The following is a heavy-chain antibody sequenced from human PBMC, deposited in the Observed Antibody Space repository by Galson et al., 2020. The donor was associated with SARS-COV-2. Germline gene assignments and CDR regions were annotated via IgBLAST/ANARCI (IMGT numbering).Heavy chain of an antibody. J-gene: IGHJ3*02. Sequence: GESLKISCAASGFTFSSYSMNWVRQAPGKGLEWVSSISSSSSYIYYADSVKGRFTISRDNAKNSLYLQMNSLRAEDTAVYYCARALSYCSGGSCYSDAFDIWGQGTMVTVSS. D-gene: IGHD2-15*01. CDR3: ARALSYCSGGSCYSDAFDI. CDR1: GFTFSSYS. V-gene: IGHV3-21*01. CDR2: ISSSSSYI.